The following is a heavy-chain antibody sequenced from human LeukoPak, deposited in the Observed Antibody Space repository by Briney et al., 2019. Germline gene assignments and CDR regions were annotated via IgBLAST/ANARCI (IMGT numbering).Heavy chain of an antibody. D-gene: IGHD3-10*01. CDR2: IYPGDSDT. CDR1: GYSFTSYW. CDR3: ARRLPPRYYGSGSYPKYYFDY. V-gene: IGHV5-51*01. J-gene: IGHJ4*02. Sequence: GESLKISCKGSGYSFTSYWIGWVRQMPGKGLEWMGIIYPGDSDTRYSPSFQGQVTISADKSISTAYLQWSSLKASDTAMYYCARRLPPRYYGSGSYPKYYFDYWGQGTLATVSS.